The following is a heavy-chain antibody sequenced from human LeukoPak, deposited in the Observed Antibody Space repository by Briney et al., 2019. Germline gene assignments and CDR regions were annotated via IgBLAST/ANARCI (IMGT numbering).Heavy chain of an antibody. D-gene: IGHD4-17*01. V-gene: IGHV3-30-3*01. CDR1: GFTFSSYA. J-gene: IGHJ3*02. CDR2: ISYDGSNK. Sequence: GGSLRLSCAASGFTFSSYAMHWVRQAPGKGLEWVAVISYDGSNKYYADSVKGRFTISRDNSKNTLYLQMNSLRAEDTAVYYCASLMTPVPYDAFDIWGQGTMVTVSS. CDR3: ASLMTPVPYDAFDI.